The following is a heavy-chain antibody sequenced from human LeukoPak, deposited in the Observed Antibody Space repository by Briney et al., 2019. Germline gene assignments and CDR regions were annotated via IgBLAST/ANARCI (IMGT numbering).Heavy chain of an antibody. J-gene: IGHJ4*02. CDR1: GYSISSGQY. V-gene: IGHV4-38-2*01. Sequence: SETLSLTCAVSGYSISSGQYWGWIRQTPGKGLEWLGSIYHDGTPYYNPSLKSRTTLSVDTSKNQFSPTLTSVTAADTAIYYCAGVHGTGIIRYFWGQGMLVTVSS. D-gene: IGHD3-10*01. CDR2: IYHDGTP. CDR3: AGVHGTGIIRYF.